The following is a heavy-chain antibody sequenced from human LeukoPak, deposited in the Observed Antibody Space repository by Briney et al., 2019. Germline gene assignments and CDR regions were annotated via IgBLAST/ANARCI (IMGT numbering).Heavy chain of an antibody. CDR2: INPSGGST. J-gene: IGHJ4*02. Sequence: ASVPVSCMASGYTFPSYYMHWVRQAPAQGLAGMGIINPSGGSTSYAQKFQGRVTMTRDTSTSTVYMELSSLRSEDTAVYYCAREYYYDSSGYYNPFDYWGQGTLVTVSS. V-gene: IGHV1-46*01. CDR1: GYTFPSYY. CDR3: AREYYYDSSGYYNPFDY. D-gene: IGHD3-22*01.